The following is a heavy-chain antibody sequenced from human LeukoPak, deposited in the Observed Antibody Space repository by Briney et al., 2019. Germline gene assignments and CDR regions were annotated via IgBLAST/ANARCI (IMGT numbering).Heavy chain of an antibody. Sequence: ASVKVSCKASGYTFSDYYMHWVRQAPGQGLEWMGWISPNRGGTKYAQKFQGRVTLTRDTSISTAYMELNRVTSDDTAVYYCARGSRDGDSTKAASDIWGQGTMVTVSS. CDR1: GYTFSDYY. J-gene: IGHJ3*02. CDR3: ARGSRDGDSTKAASDI. D-gene: IGHD5-24*01. V-gene: IGHV1-2*02. CDR2: ISPNRGGT.